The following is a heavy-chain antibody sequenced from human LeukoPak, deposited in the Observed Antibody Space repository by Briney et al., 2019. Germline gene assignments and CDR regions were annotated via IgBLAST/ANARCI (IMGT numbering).Heavy chain of an antibody. J-gene: IGHJ4*02. CDR2: ISSSSSTI. D-gene: IGHD6-13*01. CDR3: ARGAADYFDY. V-gene: IGHV3-48*01. CDR1: GFTFSTYC. Sequence: GGSLRLSCAASGFTFSTYCMHWVRQAPGKGLEWVSYISSSSSTIYYADSVKGRFTISRDNAKNSLYLQMNSLRAEDTAVYYCARGAADYFDYWGQGTLVTVSS.